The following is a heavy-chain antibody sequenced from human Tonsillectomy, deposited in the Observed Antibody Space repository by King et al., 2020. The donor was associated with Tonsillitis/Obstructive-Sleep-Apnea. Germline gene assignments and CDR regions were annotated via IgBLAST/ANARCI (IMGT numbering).Heavy chain of an antibody. CDR2: IYYSGST. CDR1: GGSISSYY. Sequence: LQLQESGPGLVKPSETLSLTCTVSGGSISSYYWSWIRQPPGKGLDWIGYIYYSGSTNYNPSLQSRVTISVDTSKNQFSLKLSSVTAADTAVYYCARDMVLEAGGDAFDIWGQGTMVTVSS. D-gene: IGHD2-8*01. J-gene: IGHJ3*02. CDR3: ARDMVLEAGGDAFDI. V-gene: IGHV4-59*01.